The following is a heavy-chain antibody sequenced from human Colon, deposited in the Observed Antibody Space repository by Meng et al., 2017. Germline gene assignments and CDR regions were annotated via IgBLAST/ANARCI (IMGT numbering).Heavy chain of an antibody. CDR3: ARDEVWRGYYDSSGYSYFDY. V-gene: IGHV4-38-2*02. CDR2: IYHSGGT. Sequence: SETLSLTCTVSGYSISSGYYWGWIRQPPGKGLEWIGSIYHSGGTYYNPSLKSRVTISVDTSKNQFSLKLSSVTAADTAVYYCARDEVWRGYYDSSGYSYFDYWGQGTLVTVSS. CDR1: GYSISSGYY. J-gene: IGHJ4*02. D-gene: IGHD3-22*01.